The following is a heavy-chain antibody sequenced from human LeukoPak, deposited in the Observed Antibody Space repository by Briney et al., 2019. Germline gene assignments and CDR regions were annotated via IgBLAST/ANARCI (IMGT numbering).Heavy chain of an antibody. CDR3: AREGGGYSGYDLVTRYYYYGMDV. J-gene: IGHJ6*02. Sequence: PSETLSLTCTVSGGSISSYYWSWIRQPAGKGLEWIGRIYASGSANYNPSLKSRGTMSVDTSENQFSLKLSSVTAADTAVYYCAREGGGYSGYDLVTRYYYYGMDVWGQGTTVTVSS. D-gene: IGHD5-12*01. CDR2: IYASGSA. V-gene: IGHV4-4*07. CDR1: GGSISSYY.